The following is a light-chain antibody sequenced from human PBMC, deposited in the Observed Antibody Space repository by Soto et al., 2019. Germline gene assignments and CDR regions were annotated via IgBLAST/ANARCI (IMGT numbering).Light chain of an antibody. Sequence: DIQMTQSPSSLSASVRDRVTITCRASQNIGNYLNWYQQTPGKAPRLLISTASSLQSGVPSRFTGSRSGADFTLTISSLQPEDSATYYCQQGFSTPITFDQGTRLE. CDR3: QQGFSTPIT. CDR2: TAS. V-gene: IGKV1-39*01. CDR1: QNIGNY. J-gene: IGKJ5*01.